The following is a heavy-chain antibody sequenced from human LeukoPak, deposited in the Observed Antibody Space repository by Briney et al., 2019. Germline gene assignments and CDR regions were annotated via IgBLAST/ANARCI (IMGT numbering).Heavy chain of an antibody. CDR1: GGSISSSSYY. Sequence: SETLSLTCTVSGGSISSSSYYWGWIRQPPGKVLEWIGSNYYSGSTYYNPSLKSRVTISVDTSKNQFSLKLSSVTAADTAVYYCARHPRARAYNWNGFDPWGQGTLVTVSS. D-gene: IGHD1-1*01. V-gene: IGHV4-39*01. CDR3: ARHPRARAYNWNGFDP. J-gene: IGHJ5*02. CDR2: NYYSGST.